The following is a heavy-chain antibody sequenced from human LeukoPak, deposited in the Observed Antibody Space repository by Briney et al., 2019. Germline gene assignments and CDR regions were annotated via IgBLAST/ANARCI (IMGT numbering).Heavy chain of an antibody. J-gene: IGHJ4*02. D-gene: IGHD6-19*01. CDR2: ISYDGSNK. Sequence: PGGSLRLSCAASGFTFSSYGMHWVRQAPGKGLEWVAVISYDGSNKYYADSVKGRFTISRDNSKNTLYLQMNSLRAEDTAVYYCARSGRGAVAGTGRDPFDYWGQGTLVTVSS. CDR1: GFTFSSYG. CDR3: ARSGRGAVAGTGRDPFDY. V-gene: IGHV3-30*19.